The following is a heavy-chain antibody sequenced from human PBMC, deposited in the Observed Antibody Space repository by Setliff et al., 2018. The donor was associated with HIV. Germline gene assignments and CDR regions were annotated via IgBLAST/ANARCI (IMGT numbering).Heavy chain of an antibody. Sequence: SETLSLTCTVSGGSITRTPYYWNWIRQPPGKGLEWIGNIFDSENTNYNPSLKSRVTMSVDTSKNQFSLKLSSVTAADTAVYYCARQITSVTTEKLVVNDAFDIWGQGIMVTVSS. J-gene: IGHJ3*02. V-gene: IGHV4-61*01. CDR1: GGSITRTPYY. CDR2: IFDSENT. CDR3: ARQITSVTTEKLVVNDAFDI. D-gene: IGHD3-22*01.